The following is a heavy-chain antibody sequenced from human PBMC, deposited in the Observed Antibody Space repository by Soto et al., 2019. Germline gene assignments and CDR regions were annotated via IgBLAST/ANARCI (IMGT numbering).Heavy chain of an antibody. CDR2: MNPNSGET. CDR1: GYTFTDYD. D-gene: IGHD2-15*01. CDR3: ARVAVAARPRWYNWFDP. Sequence: QEPLVQSGDEVKKPGASVKVSCKTSGYTFTDYDINWVRQATGQGLEWIGWMNPNSGETGYAQKFQGRVTMTRSASLSTAYLELSSLRSEDTAVYYCARVAVAARPRWYNWFDPWGQGTLVTVSS. J-gene: IGHJ5*02. V-gene: IGHV1-8*01.